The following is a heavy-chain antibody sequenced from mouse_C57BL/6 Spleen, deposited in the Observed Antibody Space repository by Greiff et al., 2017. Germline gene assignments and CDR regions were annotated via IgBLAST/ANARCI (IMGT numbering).Heavy chain of an antibody. CDR1: GYTFTDYY. CDR3: ASPDGYYWFAY. J-gene: IGHJ3*01. V-gene: IGHV1-26*01. Sequence: EVKLQQSGPELVKPGASVKISCKASGYTFTDYYMNWVKQSHGKSLEWIGDINPNNGGTSYNQKFKGKATLTVDKSSSTAYMELRSLTSEDSAVYYCASPDGYYWFAYWGQGTLVTVSA. D-gene: IGHD2-3*01. CDR2: INPNNGGT.